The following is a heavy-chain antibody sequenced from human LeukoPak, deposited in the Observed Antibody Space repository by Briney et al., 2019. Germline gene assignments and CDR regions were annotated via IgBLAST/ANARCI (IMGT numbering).Heavy chain of an antibody. CDR3: ARRPAMYYYGSESYYGMDV. Sequence: TSGTLSLTCAVSGGSISSSNWWNWVCQRPGKGLEWIGEISHSGNTNYNPSLKSRVTISVDKSKNQFSLKLSSVTAADTAVYYCARRPAMYYYGSESYYGMDVWGQGTTVTVSS. J-gene: IGHJ6*02. V-gene: IGHV4-4*02. D-gene: IGHD3-10*01. CDR1: GGSISSSNW. CDR2: ISHSGNT.